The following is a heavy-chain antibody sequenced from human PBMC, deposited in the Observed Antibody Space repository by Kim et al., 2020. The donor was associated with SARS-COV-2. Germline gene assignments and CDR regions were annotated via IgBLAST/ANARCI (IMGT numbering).Heavy chain of an antibody. CDR3: ARRGFGYDSSGYYYYY. CDR1: GYTFTSYG. D-gene: IGHD3-22*01. V-gene: IGHV1-18*01. CDR2: ISAYNGNT. Sequence: ASVKVSCKASGYTFTSYGISWVRQAPGQGLEWMGWISAYNGNTNYAQKLQGRVTMTTDTSTSTAYMELRSLRSDDTAVYYCARRGFGYDSSGYYYYYWGQGTLVTVSS. J-gene: IGHJ4*02.